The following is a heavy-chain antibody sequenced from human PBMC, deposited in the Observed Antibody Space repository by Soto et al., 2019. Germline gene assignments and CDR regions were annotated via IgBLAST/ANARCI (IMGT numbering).Heavy chain of an antibody. CDR3: AKDLNYGDYYYGMDV. D-gene: IGHD4-17*01. CDR1: GFTFSSYG. Sequence: GGSLRLSCAASGFTFSSYGMHWVRQAPGKGLEWVAVISYDGSNKYYADSVKGRFTISRDNSKNTLYLQMNSLRAEDTAVYYCAKDLNYGDYYYGMDVWGQGTTGTVSS. V-gene: IGHV3-30*18. CDR2: ISYDGSNK. J-gene: IGHJ6*02.